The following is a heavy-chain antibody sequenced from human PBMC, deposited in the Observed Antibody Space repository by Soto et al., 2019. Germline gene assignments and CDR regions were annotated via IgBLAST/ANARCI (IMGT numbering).Heavy chain of an antibody. V-gene: IGHV3-21*01. Sequence: EVQLVESGGGLVKPGGSLRLSCAASGFTFSGDAMNWVRQSPGKGLEWVSSISTTSTYIYCADSVKGRFTISRDNANNSLHLQMNDLRAEDTAVYYCARDYVMDVWGQGTTVTVSS. CDR2: ISTTSTYI. CDR3: ARDYVMDV. D-gene: IGHD3-10*02. CDR1: GFTFSGDA. J-gene: IGHJ6*02.